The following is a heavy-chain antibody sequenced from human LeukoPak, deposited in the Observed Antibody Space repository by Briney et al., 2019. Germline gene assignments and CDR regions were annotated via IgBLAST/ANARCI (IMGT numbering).Heavy chain of an antibody. CDR1: GYTFTGYY. V-gene: IGHV1-2*02. J-gene: IGHJ4*02. CDR2: INPNSGGT. Sequence: ASVKVSCKASGYTFTGYYMHWVRQAPGQGLEWMGWINPNSGGTNYAQKFQGRVTMTRDTSISTAYMELSRLRSDDTAVDYCAREGGYDSSGYYGDYWGQGTLVTVSS. CDR3: AREGGYDSSGYYGDY. D-gene: IGHD3-22*01.